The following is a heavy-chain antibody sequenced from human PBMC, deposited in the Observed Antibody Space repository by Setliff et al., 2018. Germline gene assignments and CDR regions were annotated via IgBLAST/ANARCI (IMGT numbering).Heavy chain of an antibody. J-gene: IGHJ3*01. V-gene: IGHV4-39*07. D-gene: IGHD1-1*01. CDR1: GGSISSSLYY. Sequence: PSETLSLTCTGSGGSISSSLYYWTFIRQPPGKGLEWIGSILYSGGAHSNPSLNSRVSISVDTSKNQFYLRLRSVTAADTAFYYCATSYLTLEAAFDVWGQGTMVTVSS. CDR3: ATSYLTLEAAFDV. CDR2: ILYSGGA.